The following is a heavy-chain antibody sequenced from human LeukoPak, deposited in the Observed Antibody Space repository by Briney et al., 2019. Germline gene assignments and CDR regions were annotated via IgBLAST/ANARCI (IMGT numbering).Heavy chain of an antibody. V-gene: IGHV3-23*01. Sequence: GSLRLSCAASGFTFSSYGMSWVRQAPGKGLECVSSISGSDGSTNHADSVKGRFTISRDNSKNTLYLQMNSLRAEDTAVYYCAKDEKYITAMADAYNWFDPWGQGTLVTVSS. CDR2: ISGSDGST. CDR3: AKDEKYITAMADAYNWFDP. CDR1: GFTFSSYG. D-gene: IGHD5-18*01. J-gene: IGHJ5*02.